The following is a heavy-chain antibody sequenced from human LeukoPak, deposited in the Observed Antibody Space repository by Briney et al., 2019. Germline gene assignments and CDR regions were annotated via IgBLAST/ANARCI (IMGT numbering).Heavy chain of an antibody. CDR3: GRDFGSVGTKRSFDL. Sequence: PGGSLRLSCAASGFTFTDYYMGWIRQAPGKGLKWLSYISGSGTTIFYADSVKGRFTISRDNAKNSVDLQMNSLRAEDTAVYYCGRDFGSVGTKRSFDLCGQGTMVTVSS. CDR2: ISGSGTTI. V-gene: IGHV3-11*01. D-gene: IGHD1-7*01. J-gene: IGHJ3*01. CDR1: GFTFTDYY.